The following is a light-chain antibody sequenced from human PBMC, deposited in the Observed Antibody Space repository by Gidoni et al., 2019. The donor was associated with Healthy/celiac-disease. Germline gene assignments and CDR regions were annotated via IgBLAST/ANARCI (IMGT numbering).Light chain of an antibody. CDR1: KLGDKY. J-gene: IGLJ2*01. CDR3: QAWDSSTAAV. CDR2: QDS. Sequence: SYELTQPPSVSVSPGPTASITCSGDKLGDKYACWYQQKPGQSPVLVIYQDSKRPSGIPERFSGSNSGNTATLTIRGTQAMDEADYYCQAWDSSTAAVFGGGTKLTVL. V-gene: IGLV3-1*01.